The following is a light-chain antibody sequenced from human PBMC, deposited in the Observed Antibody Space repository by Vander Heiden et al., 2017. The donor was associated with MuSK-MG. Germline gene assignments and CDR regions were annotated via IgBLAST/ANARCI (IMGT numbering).Light chain of an antibody. J-gene: IGKJ1*01. CDR3: QQYNNLWT. CDR1: QSVSSN. V-gene: IGKV3-15*01. Sequence: EIVMTQSPATLSVSPGERATLSCRASQSVSSNLAWYQQKPGQAPRLLIYGASTRANGIPDRFSGSGSGTEFTLTISSLQSEDFAVYYWQQYNNLWTFGPGTKVEIK. CDR2: GAS.